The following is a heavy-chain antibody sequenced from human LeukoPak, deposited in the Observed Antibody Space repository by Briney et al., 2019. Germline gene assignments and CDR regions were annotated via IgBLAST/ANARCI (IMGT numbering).Heavy chain of an antibody. V-gene: IGHV5-51*01. D-gene: IGHD6-13*01. CDR2: IYPGDSDT. CDR3: TRSNGYSSSWYYIDY. Sequence: GESLKISCRGSGYSFTSYCIGWVRQMPGKGLEWMGIIYPGDSDTRYSPSFQGQVTISADKSISTAYPQWSSLKASDTAMYYCTRSNGYSSSWYYIDYWGQGTLVTVSS. CDR1: GYSFTSYC. J-gene: IGHJ4*02.